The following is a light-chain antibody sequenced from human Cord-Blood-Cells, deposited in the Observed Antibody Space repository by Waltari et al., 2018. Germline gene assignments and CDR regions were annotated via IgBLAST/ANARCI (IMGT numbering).Light chain of an antibody. J-gene: IGLJ3*02. V-gene: IGLV2-8*01. CDR3: SSYAGSNNLV. Sequence: QSALTQPPSASGSPGQSVTISCTGTSSDVGGYNYVSCYHQHPGKAPKLMIYEVSKRPSGVPDRFSGSNSGNTASLTVSGLQAEDEADYCCSSYAGSNNLVFGGGTKLTVL. CDR2: EVS. CDR1: SSDVGGYNY.